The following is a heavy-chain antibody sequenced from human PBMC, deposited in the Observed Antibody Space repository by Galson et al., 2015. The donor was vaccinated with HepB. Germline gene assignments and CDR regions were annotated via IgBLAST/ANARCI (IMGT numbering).Heavy chain of an antibody. Sequence: SLRLSCAASGFTFSSYAMHWVRQAPGKGLEWVAVISYDGSNKYYADSVKGRFTISRDNSKNTLYLQMNSLRAEDTAVYYCARGSYYSPDYWGQGTLVTVSS. V-gene: IGHV3-30*04. CDR3: ARGSYYSPDY. D-gene: IGHD3-10*01. CDR2: ISYDGSNK. J-gene: IGHJ4*02. CDR1: GFTFSSYA.